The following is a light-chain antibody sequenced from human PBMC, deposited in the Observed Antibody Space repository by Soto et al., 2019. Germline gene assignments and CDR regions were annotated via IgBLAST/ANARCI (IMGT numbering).Light chain of an antibody. CDR2: TAS. CDR1: QNIIKS. CDR3: QQSFSKSWT. J-gene: IGKJ1*01. Sequence: DIQMTQSPSTLSASVGDTFTITCRASQNIIKSLNWYQQKPGQAPKLLINTASGLQSEVPSRFSGSGSGTDFTLTISSLQPEDFATYFCQQSFSKSWTFGQGTKVDIK. V-gene: IGKV1-39*01.